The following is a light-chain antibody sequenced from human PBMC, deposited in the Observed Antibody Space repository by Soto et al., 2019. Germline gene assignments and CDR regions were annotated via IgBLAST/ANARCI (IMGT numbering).Light chain of an antibody. Sequence: EIVMTQSPATLSVSPGERATLSCRASQSLSSDLAWYQQSPGQAPRLLIYSAYTRATGISARFTGSGSGTEFTLTISSLQSEDFAIYYCQQYNNWPLTFGGGTKVEIK. CDR3: QQYNNWPLT. J-gene: IGKJ4*01. V-gene: IGKV3-15*01. CDR1: QSLSSD. CDR2: SAY.